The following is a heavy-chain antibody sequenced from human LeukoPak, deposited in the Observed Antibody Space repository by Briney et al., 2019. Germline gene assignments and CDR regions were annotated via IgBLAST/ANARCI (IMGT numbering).Heavy chain of an antibody. CDR3: ARADTSALTWIPYYFDY. D-gene: IGHD5-18*01. CDR2: ISSSGSTI. CDR1: GFTFSDYY. J-gene: IGHJ4*02. V-gene: IGHV3-11*04. Sequence: PGGSLRLSCAASGFTFSDYYMSWIRQAPGKGLEWVSYISSSGSTIYYADSVKGRFTISRDNAKNSLYLQMNSLRAEDTAVYYYARADTSALTWIPYYFDYWGQGTLVTVSS.